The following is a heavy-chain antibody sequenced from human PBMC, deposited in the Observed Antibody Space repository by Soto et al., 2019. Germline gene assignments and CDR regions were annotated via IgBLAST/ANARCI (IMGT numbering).Heavy chain of an antibody. CDR2: IYYSGST. Sequence: SETLSLTCTVSGGSISSYYWSWIRQPPGKGLEWIGYIYYSGSTNYNPSLKSRVTISVDTSKNQFSLKLSSVTATDTAVYYCASQPYYYGSGSYRKALLYGMDVWGQGTTVTVS. J-gene: IGHJ6*02. CDR1: GGSISSYY. CDR3: ASQPYYYGSGSYRKALLYGMDV. D-gene: IGHD3-10*01. V-gene: IGHV4-59*08.